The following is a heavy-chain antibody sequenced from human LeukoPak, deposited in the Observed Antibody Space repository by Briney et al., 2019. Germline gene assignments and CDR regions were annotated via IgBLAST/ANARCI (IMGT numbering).Heavy chain of an antibody. CDR3: AREGAAAGNFDY. CDR2: ISSSSSYT. V-gene: IGHV3-11*05. CDR1: GFTFSDYY. D-gene: IGHD6-13*01. Sequence: PGGSLRLSRAASGFTFSDYYMRRIRPAPGKGREGGSYISSSSSYTNYADSVKGGFTISRDNAKNSLYLQMNSLRAEDTAVYYCAREGAAAGNFDYWGQGTLVTVSS. J-gene: IGHJ4*02.